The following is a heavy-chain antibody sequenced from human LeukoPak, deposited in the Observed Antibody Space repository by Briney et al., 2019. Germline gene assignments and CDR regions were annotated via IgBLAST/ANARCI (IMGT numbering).Heavy chain of an antibody. CDR3: ARHVAGIIDY. Sequence: SETLTLTCTVSGGSISSYYWSWLRQPPGKGLEWIGYIYYSGSTNYNPSLKSRVTISVDTSKNQFSLKLSSVTAADTAVYYCARHVAGIIDYWGQGTLVTVSS. V-gene: IGHV4-59*01. D-gene: IGHD6-13*01. CDR2: IYYSGST. J-gene: IGHJ4*02. CDR1: GGSISSYY.